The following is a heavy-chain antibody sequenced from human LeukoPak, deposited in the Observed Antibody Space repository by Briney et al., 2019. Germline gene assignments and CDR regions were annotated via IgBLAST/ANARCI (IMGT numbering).Heavy chain of an antibody. CDR3: ARTKPWPNNDVFDM. J-gene: IGHJ3*02. CDR2: SGTVGDT. Sequence: GGSLRLSCAASGFTFSRYDMHWVRQITGKGLEWLSNSGTVGDTYYPDSVKGRFTTSRENAKNSVYLQMDSLRVGDTAVYYCARTKPWPNNDVFDMWGQGTLVIVSS. D-gene: IGHD6-19*01. CDR1: GFTFSRYD. V-gene: IGHV3-13*01.